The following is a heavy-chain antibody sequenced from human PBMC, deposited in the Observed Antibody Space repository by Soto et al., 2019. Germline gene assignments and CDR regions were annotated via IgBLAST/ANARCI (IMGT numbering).Heavy chain of an antibody. CDR2: IIPILGIA. V-gene: IGHV1-69*02. CDR3: ARGPIQPYYYYYGMDV. CDR1: GGTFSSYT. D-gene: IGHD5-18*01. J-gene: IGHJ6*02. Sequence: QVQLVQSGAEVKKPGSSVKVSCKASGGTFSSYTISWVRQAPGQGLEWMGRIIPILGIANYAQKFQGRVTITADKSTSTAYMELSRLRSEDTAVYYCARGPIQPYYYYYGMDVWGQGTTVTVSS.